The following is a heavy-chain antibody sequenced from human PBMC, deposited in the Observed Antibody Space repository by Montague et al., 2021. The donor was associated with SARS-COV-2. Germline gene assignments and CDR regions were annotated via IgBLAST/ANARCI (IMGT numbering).Heavy chain of an antibody. J-gene: IGHJ6*02. CDR3: ARGMWFGELLTGYYYYGMDV. CDR1: GDSVSSNNAA. Sequence: CAISGDSVSSNNAAWNWIRQSPSRGLEWLGRTNYRSKWHYDYAVSVKSRILIIPNTSENQFSLQLNSVTPEDTAVYYCARGMWFGELLTGYYYYGMDVWGQGTTVTVSS. V-gene: IGHV6-1*01. D-gene: IGHD3-10*01. CDR2: TNYRSKWHY.